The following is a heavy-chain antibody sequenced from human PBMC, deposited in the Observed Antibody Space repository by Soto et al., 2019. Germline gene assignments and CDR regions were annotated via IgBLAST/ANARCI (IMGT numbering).Heavy chain of an antibody. D-gene: IGHD6-13*01. V-gene: IGHV6-1*01. CDR2: TYYRSKWYN. CDR1: GDSVSSNSAA. J-gene: IGHJ5*02. CDR3: ARATGYSSSWSQNWFDP. Sequence: SQTLSLTCAISGDSVSSNSAAWNWIRQSPSRGLEWLGRTYYRSKWYNDYAVSVKSRITINPDTSKNQFSLQLNSVTPEDTAVYCCARATGYSSSWSQNWFDPWGQGTLVTV.